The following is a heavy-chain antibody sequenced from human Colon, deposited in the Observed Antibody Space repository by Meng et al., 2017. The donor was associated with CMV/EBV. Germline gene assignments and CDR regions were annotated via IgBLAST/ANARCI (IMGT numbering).Heavy chain of an antibody. J-gene: IGHJ6*02. CDR3: ARDLGYCGGDCYSWSGNYYYGMDV. CDR1: GFTFSSYS. Sequence: GESLKISCAASGFTFSSYSMNWVRQAPGKGLEWVAVISYDGSNKYYADSVKGRFTISRDNSKNTLYLQMNSLRAEDTAVYYCARDLGYCGGDCYSWSGNYYYGMDVWGQGTTVTVSS. CDR2: ISYDGSNK. V-gene: IGHV3-30*03. D-gene: IGHD2-21*01.